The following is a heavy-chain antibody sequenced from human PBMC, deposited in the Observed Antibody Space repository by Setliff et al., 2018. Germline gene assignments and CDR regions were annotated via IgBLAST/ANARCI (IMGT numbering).Heavy chain of an antibody. J-gene: IGHJ5*02. CDR3: ARDNTILGATDH. CDR2: LHTSGST. Sequence: SETLSLTCAVSGGSLNSGSYYWSWIRQSTERGLEWLGRLHTSGSTTYNPSLNSRVTISVDTSTNQFSLMLTSLTAADTAVYFCARDNTILGATDHWGQGTLVTVSS. CDR1: GGSLNSGSYY. D-gene: IGHD1-26*01. V-gene: IGHV4-61*02.